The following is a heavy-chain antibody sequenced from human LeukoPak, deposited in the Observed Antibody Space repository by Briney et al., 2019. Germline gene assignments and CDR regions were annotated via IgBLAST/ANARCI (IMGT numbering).Heavy chain of an antibody. CDR2: IYYSGST. CDR1: GYSISSGYY. V-gene: IGHV4-38-2*02. J-gene: IGHJ6*03. D-gene: IGHD2-15*01. CDR3: ATEQCSGGSCYSIYYYYYMDV. Sequence: SEPLSLTCTVSGYSISSGYYWGWIRQPPGRGRVWIGSIYYSGSTYYNPTLKCRVTISVATAKNQFSLKLRSVPAADTAAFCCATEQCSGGSCYSIYYYYYMDVWGKGTTVTVSS.